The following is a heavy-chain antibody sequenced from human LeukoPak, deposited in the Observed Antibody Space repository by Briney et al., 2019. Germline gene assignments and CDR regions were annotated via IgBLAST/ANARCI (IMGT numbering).Heavy chain of an antibody. CDR1: GFTFSSYG. CDR3: AKRTLTPSESHSPLDY. Sequence: GGSLRLSCAASGFTFSSYGMHWVRQAPGKGLEWVAVIWNDGSNKYYADSVKGRFTISRDNSKNTLYLQMNSPRAEDTAVYYCAKRTLTPSESHSPLDYWGQGTLVTVSS. V-gene: IGHV3-33*06. CDR2: IWNDGSNK. J-gene: IGHJ4*02. D-gene: IGHD1-26*01.